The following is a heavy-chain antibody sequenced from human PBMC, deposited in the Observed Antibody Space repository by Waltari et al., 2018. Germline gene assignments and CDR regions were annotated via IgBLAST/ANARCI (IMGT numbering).Heavy chain of an antibody. Sequence: EVQLVESGGGLVPPGGSLSLSCAASGFALSSYDMHWVRQAPGKGLEWVSSIGTADDTYHSGSVKGRFTISRENAKNSLHLQMNALRAEDTAVYYCARGGTVTDFDYWGHGTLVIVSS. V-gene: IGHV3-13*01. D-gene: IGHD4-17*01. J-gene: IGHJ4*01. CDR3: ARGGTVTDFDY. CDR2: IGTADDT. CDR1: GFALSSYD.